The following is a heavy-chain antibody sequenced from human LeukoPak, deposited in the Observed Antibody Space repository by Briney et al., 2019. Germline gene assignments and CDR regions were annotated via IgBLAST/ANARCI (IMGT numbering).Heavy chain of an antibody. CDR2: IYYSGST. J-gene: IGHJ5*02. V-gene: IGHV4-39*01. CDR3: ARGGGAAAGPYNWFDP. Sequence: SETLSLTCTVSGDSFSRSAHYRGWIRQPPGKGLEWIGSIYYSGSTYYNPSLKSRVTISVDTSKNQFSLRLSSVTAADTAVYYCARGGGAAAGPYNWFDPWGQGTLVTVSS. D-gene: IGHD6-13*01. CDR1: GDSFSRSAHY.